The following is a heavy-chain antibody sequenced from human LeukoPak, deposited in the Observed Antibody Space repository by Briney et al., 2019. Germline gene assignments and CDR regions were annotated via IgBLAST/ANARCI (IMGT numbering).Heavy chain of an antibody. CDR2: IYSGGNT. CDR3: ASDASIGWRYYFHY. D-gene: IGHD6-19*01. Sequence: GGSLRLSCAASAFTVSSNFMSWVRQAPGKGLEWVSVIYSGGNTYYADSVKGRFTISRDNSNNTLYLQMNSLRAEDTAVYYCASDASIGWRYYFHYWGQGGLVTVSS. V-gene: IGHV3-66*01. CDR1: AFTVSSNF. J-gene: IGHJ4*02.